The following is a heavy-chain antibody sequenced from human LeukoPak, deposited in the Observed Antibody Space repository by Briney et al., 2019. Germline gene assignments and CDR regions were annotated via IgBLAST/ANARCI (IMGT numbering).Heavy chain of an antibody. CDR1: GFTFSRYA. J-gene: IGHJ4*02. V-gene: IGHV3-23*01. CDR3: AKGALRRSTSCYYFDY. D-gene: IGHD2-2*01. Sequence: GGSLRLSCIVSGFTFSRYAMSWVRQAPGKGLEWVSAISGSGGSTYYADSVKGRFTISRDNSKNTLYLQMNSLRAEDTAVYYCAKGALRRSTSCYYFDYWGQGTLVTVSS. CDR2: ISGSGGST.